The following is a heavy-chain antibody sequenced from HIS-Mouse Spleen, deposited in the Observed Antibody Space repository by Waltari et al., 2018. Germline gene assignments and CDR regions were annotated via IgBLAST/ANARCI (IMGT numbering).Heavy chain of an antibody. V-gene: IGHV4-39*07. Sequence: QLQLQESGPGLVKPSETLSLTCPVSGGSISRRSYYWGWIRQPPGKGLAWIGSIYYSGSTYYNPSLKSRVTISVDTSKNQFSLKLSSVTAADTAVYYCAREIPYSSSWYDWYFDLWGRGTLVTVSS. J-gene: IGHJ2*01. CDR1: GGSISRRSYY. CDR2: IYYSGST. CDR3: AREIPYSSSWYDWYFDL. D-gene: IGHD6-13*01.